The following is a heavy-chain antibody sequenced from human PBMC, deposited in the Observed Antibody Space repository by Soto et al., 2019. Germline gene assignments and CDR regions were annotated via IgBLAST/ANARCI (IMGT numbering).Heavy chain of an antibody. CDR2: INHSGST. CDR1: GGSFSGYY. J-gene: IGHJ4*02. CDR3: ASVYCSSTSCPRDY. V-gene: IGHV4-34*01. Sequence: QVQLQQWGAGLLKPSETLSLTCAVYGGSFSGYYWSWIRQPPGKGLEWIGEINHSGSTNYNPSLKSRVTISVDTSKNQFSLKLSSVTAAVTAVYYCASVYCSSTSCPRDYWGQGTLVTVSS. D-gene: IGHD2-2*01.